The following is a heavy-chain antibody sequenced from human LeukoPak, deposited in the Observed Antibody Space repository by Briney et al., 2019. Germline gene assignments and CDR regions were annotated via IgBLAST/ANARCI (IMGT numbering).Heavy chain of an antibody. D-gene: IGHD5-12*01. J-gene: IGHJ3*02. CDR3: ARAPREWLPPDDAFDI. V-gene: IGHV5-51*01. CDR1: GYSFTSYW. Sequence: GESLKISCKGSGYSFTSYWIGWVRQMPGKGLEWMGIIYPGDSDTRYSPSFQGQVTISADKSISTAYLQWSSLKASDTAMYYCARAPREWLPPDDAFDIWGQGTMVTVSS. CDR2: IYPGDSDT.